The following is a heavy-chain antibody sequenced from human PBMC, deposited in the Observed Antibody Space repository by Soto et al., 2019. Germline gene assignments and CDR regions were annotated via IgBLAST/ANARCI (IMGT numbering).Heavy chain of an antibody. J-gene: IGHJ6*02. Sequence: PGGSLRLSCAASGFTVSSNYMSWVRQAPGKGLEWVSVIYSGGSTYYADSVKGRFTISRDNSKNTLYLQMNSLRAEDTAVYYCASRGYSNYYYYYYGMDVWGQGTTVTVSS. V-gene: IGHV3-53*01. CDR1: GFTVSSNY. CDR2: IYSGGST. CDR3: ASRGYSNYYYYYYGMDV. D-gene: IGHD4-4*01.